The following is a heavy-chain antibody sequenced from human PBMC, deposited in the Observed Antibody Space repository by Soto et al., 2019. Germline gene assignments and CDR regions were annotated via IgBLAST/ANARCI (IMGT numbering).Heavy chain of an antibody. D-gene: IGHD4-17*01. CDR2: VYYSGTT. CDR3: ARTTAVPNTLRSRYYFDY. V-gene: IGHV4-61*01. J-gene: IGHJ4*02. Sequence: QVQLQESGPGLLKPSETLSLTCSVSGGSVNNRTYYWSWIRQPPGKKLERIGYVYYSGTTNYNPSLTSRVSISVDTSKNQFSLSLSSVTAADTALYYCARTTAVPNTLRSRYYFDYWGQGTLVTVSS. CDR1: GGSVNNRTYY.